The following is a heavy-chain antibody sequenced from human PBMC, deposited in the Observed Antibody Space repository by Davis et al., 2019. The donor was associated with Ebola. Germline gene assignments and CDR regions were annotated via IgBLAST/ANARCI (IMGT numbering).Heavy chain of an antibody. CDR2: IYYSGST. CDR1: GGSISSGGYY. V-gene: IGHV4-61*08. D-gene: IGHD5-24*01. CDR3: ARGWLQDAFDI. J-gene: IGHJ3*02. Sequence: MPSETLSLTCTVSGGSISSGGYYWSWIRQHPGKGLEWIGYIYYSGSTNYNPSLKSRVTISVDTSKNQFSLKLSSVTAADTAVYYCARGWLQDAFDIWGQGTMVTVSS.